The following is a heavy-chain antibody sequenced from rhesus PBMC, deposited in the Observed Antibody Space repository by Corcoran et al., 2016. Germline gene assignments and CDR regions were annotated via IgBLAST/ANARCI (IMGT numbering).Heavy chain of an antibody. CDR2: IFGNSGNS. D-gene: IGHD4-4*01. CDR3: ARSGYGSGGVY. CDR1: GASISSDW. Sequence: QVQLQESGPGLVKPSETLSLTCAVSGASISSDWWSGIRQPPGKGLEWIGEIFGNSGNSYYNPSLKSRVIISKDASKNQFSLKLSSVTAADTAVYYCARSGYGSGGVYWGQGILVTVSS. V-gene: IGHV4-80*01. J-gene: IGHJ4*01.